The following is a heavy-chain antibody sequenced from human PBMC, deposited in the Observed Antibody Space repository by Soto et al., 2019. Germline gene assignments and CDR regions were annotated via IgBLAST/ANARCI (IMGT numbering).Heavy chain of an antibody. CDR2: IYPGDSDT. CDR1: GYSFTSYW. CDR3: ARLPPESAHGMDV. V-gene: IGHV5-51*01. J-gene: IGHJ6*02. Sequence: LKISCKGSGYSFTSYWIGWVRHMPGKGLEWMGIIYPGDSDTRYSPSFQGQVTISADKSISTAYLQWSSLKASDTAMYYCARLPPESAHGMDVWGQGTTVTVSS.